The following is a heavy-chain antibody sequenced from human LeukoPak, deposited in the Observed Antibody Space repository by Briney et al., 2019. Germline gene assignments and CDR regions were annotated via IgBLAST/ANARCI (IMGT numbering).Heavy chain of an antibody. CDR2: IYYSGST. J-gene: IGHJ6*02. Sequence: SETLSLTCTVSGGSISSYYWSWIRQPPGKGLEWIGYIYYSGSTNYNRSLKSRVTISVDTSKNQFSLKLSSVTAADTAVYYCARDRFLSREDYYYGMDVWGQGTTVTVSS. CDR3: ARDRFLSREDYYYGMDV. CDR1: GGSISSYY. V-gene: IGHV4-59*01. D-gene: IGHD3-3*01.